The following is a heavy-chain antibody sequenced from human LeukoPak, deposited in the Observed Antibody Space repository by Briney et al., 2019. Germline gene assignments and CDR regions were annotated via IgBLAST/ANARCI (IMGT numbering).Heavy chain of an antibody. CDR2: ISSSSNYI. Sequence: GGSLRLSCAASGFTFSGYSMNWVRQAPGKGLEWVSSISSSSNYIHYAESVKGRFTISRDNAKNSLDLQMNSPRAEDTAVYYCARDPPYCSGTNCYFDSWGQGTLVTVSS. CDR1: GFTFSGYS. J-gene: IGHJ4*02. CDR3: ARDPPYCSGTNCYFDS. V-gene: IGHV3-21*01. D-gene: IGHD2-15*01.